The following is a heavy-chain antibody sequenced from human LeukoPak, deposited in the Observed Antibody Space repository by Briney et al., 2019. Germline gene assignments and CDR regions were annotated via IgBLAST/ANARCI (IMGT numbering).Heavy chain of an antibody. CDR3: ARLSYYDYVWGSYRSPHFDY. CDR1: GGSISSYY. V-gene: IGHV4-59*08. D-gene: IGHD3-16*02. J-gene: IGHJ4*02. CDR2: IYYSGST. Sequence: SETLSLTCTVSGGSISSYYWSWIRQPPGKGLEWIGYIYYSGSTNYSPSLKSRVTISVDTSKNQFSLKLSSVTAADTAVYYCARLSYYDYVWGSYRSPHFDYWGQGTLVTVSS.